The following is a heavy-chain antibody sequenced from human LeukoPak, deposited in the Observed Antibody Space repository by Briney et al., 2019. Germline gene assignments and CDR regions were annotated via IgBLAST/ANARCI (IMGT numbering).Heavy chain of an antibody. CDR1: GGTFSSYA. D-gene: IGHD3-22*01. CDR2: IIPILGIA. CDR3: ARAGTNYYDSSGYLDY. J-gene: IGHJ4*02. V-gene: IGHV1-69*04. Sequence: ASVKVSCKASGGTFSSYAIGWVRQAPGQGLEWMGRIIPILGIANYAQKFQGRVTITADKSTSTAYMELSSLRSEDTAVYYCARAGTNYYDSSGYLDYWGQGTLVTVSS.